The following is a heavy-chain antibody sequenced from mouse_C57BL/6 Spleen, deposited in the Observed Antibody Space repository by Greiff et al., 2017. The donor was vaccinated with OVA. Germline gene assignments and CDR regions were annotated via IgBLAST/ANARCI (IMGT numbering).Heavy chain of an antibody. CDR1: GYAFSSYW. CDR3: ARGSWTVVVYYYAMDY. J-gene: IGHJ4*01. CDR2: IYPGDGDT. D-gene: IGHD1-1*01. V-gene: IGHV1-80*01. Sequence: QVQLQQSGAELVKPGASVKISCKASGYAFSSYWMNWVKQRPGKGLEWIGQIYPGDGDTNYNGKFKGKATLTADKSSSTAYMQLSSLTSEDSAVYFCARGSWTVVVYYYAMDYWGQGTSVTVSS.